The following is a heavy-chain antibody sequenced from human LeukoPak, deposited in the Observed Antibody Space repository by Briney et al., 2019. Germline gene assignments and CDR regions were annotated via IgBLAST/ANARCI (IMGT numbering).Heavy chain of an antibody. V-gene: IGHV3-23*01. Sequence: GGSLRLSCAASGFTFSSYAVSWVRQAPGKGLEWVSAISGSGGSTYYADSVKGRFTISRDNSKNTLYLQMNSLRAEDTAVYYCAKGTLSIAAAGLPRGPWGQGTLVTVSS. CDR1: GFTFSSYA. CDR2: ISGSGGST. CDR3: AKGTLSIAAAGLPRGP. J-gene: IGHJ4*02. D-gene: IGHD6-13*01.